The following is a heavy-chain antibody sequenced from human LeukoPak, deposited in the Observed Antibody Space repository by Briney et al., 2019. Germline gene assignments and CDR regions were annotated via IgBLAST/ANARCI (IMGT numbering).Heavy chain of an antibody. V-gene: IGHV1-18*01. Sequence: ASVKVSCKASGYTFTSYGISWVRQAPGQGLEWMGWISAYNGNTNYAQKLQGRVTMTADTSTNTAYMELRSLRSDDTAVYYCARFATVTTNIDPWGQGTLVTVSS. D-gene: IGHD4-11*01. CDR3: ARFATVTTNIDP. J-gene: IGHJ5*02. CDR1: GYTFTSYG. CDR2: ISAYNGNT.